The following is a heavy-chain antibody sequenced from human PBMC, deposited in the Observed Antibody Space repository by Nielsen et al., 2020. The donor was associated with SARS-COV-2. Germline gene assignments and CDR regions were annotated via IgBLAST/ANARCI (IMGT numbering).Heavy chain of an antibody. CDR3: ARGDHRAYWTSFDY. J-gene: IGHJ4*02. CDR2: ITGSGGST. V-gene: IGHV3-23*01. D-gene: IGHD2-8*01. Sequence: GGFLRLSCAASGFTFSSLWMSWVRQVPGKGLEWVSGITGSGGSTYYADSVRGRFTISRDNSKSTLYLQMTSLGPEDTATYFCARGDHRAYWTSFDYWGQGTVVTVSS. CDR1: GFTFSSLW.